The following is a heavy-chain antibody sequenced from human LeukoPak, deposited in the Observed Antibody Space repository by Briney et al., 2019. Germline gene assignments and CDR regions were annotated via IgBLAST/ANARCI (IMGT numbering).Heavy chain of an antibody. V-gene: IGHV3-64*01. J-gene: IGHJ4*02. CDR2: ISSNGGST. CDR3: ARDSSSRPFDY. Sequence: GESLKISCAASGFTFSDYGMHWVRQAPGKGLEYVSTISSNGGSTYYANSVKGRFTVSRDNSKNTLYLQMGSLRAEDMAVYYCARDSSSRPFDYWGQGTLVTVSS. D-gene: IGHD6-19*01. CDR1: GFTFSDYG.